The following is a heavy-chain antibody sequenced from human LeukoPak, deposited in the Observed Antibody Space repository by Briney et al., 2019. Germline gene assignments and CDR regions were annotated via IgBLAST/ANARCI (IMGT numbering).Heavy chain of an antibody. CDR2: INHSGST. CDR1: GGSFSGYY. D-gene: IGHD3-22*01. CDR3: AGGRLELVVTAGVGYFDY. V-gene: IGHV4-34*01. J-gene: IGHJ4*02. Sequence: SETLSLTCAVYGGSFSGYYWSWIRQPPGKGLEWIGEINHSGSTNYNPSLKSRVTISVDTSKNQFSLKLSSVTAADTAVYYCAGGRLELVVTAGVGYFDYWGQGTLVTVSS.